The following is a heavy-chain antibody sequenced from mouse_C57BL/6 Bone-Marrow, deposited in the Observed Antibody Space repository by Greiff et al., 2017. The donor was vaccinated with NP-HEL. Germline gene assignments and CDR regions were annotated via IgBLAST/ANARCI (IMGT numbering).Heavy chain of an antibody. J-gene: IGHJ2*01. V-gene: IGHV1-59*01. CDR3: ASYGSRY. CDR2: IDPSDSYT. Sequence: VQLQQPGAELVRPGTSVKLSCKASGYTFTSYWMHWVKQRPGQGLEWIGVIDPSDSYTNYNQKFKGKATLTVDTSSSTAYMQHSSLASEDSAVYYCASYGSRYWGQGTTLTVSS. CDR1: GYTFTSYW. D-gene: IGHD1-1*01.